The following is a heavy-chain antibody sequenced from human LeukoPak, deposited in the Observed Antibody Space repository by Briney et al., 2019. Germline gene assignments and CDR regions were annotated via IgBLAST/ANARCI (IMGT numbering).Heavy chain of an antibody. J-gene: IGHJ2*01. CDR3: ARESQTLRYFDWLSIPDWYFDL. D-gene: IGHD3-9*01. Sequence: GGSLRLSCAASGFTFDDYGMSWVRQAPGKGLEWVSGINWNGGSTGYADSVKGRFTISRDNAKNSLYLQMNSLRAEDTALYYCARESQTLRYFDWLSIPDWYFDLWGRGTLVTVSS. CDR1: GFTFDDYG. V-gene: IGHV3-20*04. CDR2: INWNGGST.